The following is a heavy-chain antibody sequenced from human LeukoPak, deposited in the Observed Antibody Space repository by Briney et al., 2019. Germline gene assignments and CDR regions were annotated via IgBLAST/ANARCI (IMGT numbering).Heavy chain of an antibody. CDR3: ATKRVYYDSSGYSDY. CDR2: INHSGST. CDR1: GGSFSGYY. J-gene: IGHJ4*02. V-gene: IGHV4-34*01. D-gene: IGHD3-22*01. Sequence: SSETLSLTCAVYGGSFSGYYWSWIRQPPGKGLEWIGEINHSGSTNYNPSLKSRVTISVDTSKNQFSLKLSSVTAADTAVYYCATKRVYYDSSGYSDYWGQGTLVTVSS.